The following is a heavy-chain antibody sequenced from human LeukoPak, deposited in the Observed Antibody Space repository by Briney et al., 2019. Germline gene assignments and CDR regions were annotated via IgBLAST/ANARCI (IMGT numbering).Heavy chain of an antibody. CDR1: GDSVSSTSYY. V-gene: IGHV4-39*01. CDR2: IYNSGTT. D-gene: IGHD3-10*01. J-gene: IGHJ4*01. Sequence: TTSETLSLTSTVSGDSVSSTSYYWDWIRQPPGKGLEWIGSIYNSGTTYYNPSLKSRVTISVDTSKNQFSLKASSVTAADTAVYYCASRVYGLGSFNYWGQGTLVTVSS. CDR3: ASRVYGLGSFNY.